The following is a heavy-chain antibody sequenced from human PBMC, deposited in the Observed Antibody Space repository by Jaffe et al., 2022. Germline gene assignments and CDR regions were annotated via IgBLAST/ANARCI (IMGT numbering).Heavy chain of an antibody. D-gene: IGHD3-22*01. CDR2: ISSSGSTI. V-gene: IGHV3-48*03. CDR3: AREMRSSGYSDDYFDY. J-gene: IGHJ4*02. Sequence: EVQLVESGGGLVQPGGSLRLSCAASGFTFSSYEMNWVRQAPGKGLEWVSYISSSGSTIYYADSVKGRFTISRDNAKNSLYLQMNSLRAEDTAVYYCAREMRSSGYSDDYFDYWGQGTLVTVSS. CDR1: GFTFSSYE.